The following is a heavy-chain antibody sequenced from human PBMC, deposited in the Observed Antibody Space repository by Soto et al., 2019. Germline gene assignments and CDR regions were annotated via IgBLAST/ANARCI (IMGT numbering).Heavy chain of an antibody. J-gene: IGHJ4*02. Sequence: QVQLVQSGAEVKKPGSSVKFSCKASGGTFSSYSINWVRQAPGQGLEWMGEIIPIFGTANYAQKFQGRVTITADESTSTAYMELSSLRSEDTDVYYCARDGGRHSGGIDYCGQGILVTGSS. V-gene: IGHV1-69*01. CDR2: IIPIFGTA. D-gene: IGHD2-15*01. CDR3: ARDGGRHSGGIDY. CDR1: GGTFSSYS.